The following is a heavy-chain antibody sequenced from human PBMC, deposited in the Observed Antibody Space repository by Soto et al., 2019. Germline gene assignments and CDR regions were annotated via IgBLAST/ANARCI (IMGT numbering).Heavy chain of an antibody. CDR3: ARVFWSGYLHYYYMDV. CDR2: INHSGST. CDR1: GGSFSGYY. D-gene: IGHD3-3*01. J-gene: IGHJ6*03. Sequence: SETLSLTCAVYGGSFSGYYWSWIRQPPGKGLEWIGEINHSGSTNYNPSLKSRVTISVDTSKNQFSLKLSSVTAADTAVYYCARVFWSGYLHYYYMDVWGKGTTVT. V-gene: IGHV4-34*01.